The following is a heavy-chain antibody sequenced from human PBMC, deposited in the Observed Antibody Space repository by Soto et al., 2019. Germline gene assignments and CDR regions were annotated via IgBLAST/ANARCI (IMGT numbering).Heavy chain of an antibody. CDR2: IRSKAYGGTP. Sequence: GSLRLSLTASGFTFGGYLIIWFRPAPLKGLEWVGFIRSKAYGGTPEYAASVKGRFTISRDDSKSIAYLQMNSLETEDTAVYYCGSGTSPSITIFDFYMDVWGKGTTVTVSS. D-gene: IGHD3-3*01. V-gene: IGHV3-49*03. CDR1: GFTFGGYL. CDR3: GSGTSPSITIFDFYMDV. J-gene: IGHJ6*03.